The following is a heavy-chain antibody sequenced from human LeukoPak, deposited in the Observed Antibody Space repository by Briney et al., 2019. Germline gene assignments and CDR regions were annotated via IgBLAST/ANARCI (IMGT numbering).Heavy chain of an antibody. CDR2: ISSSGSTI. D-gene: IGHD5-12*01. V-gene: IGHV3-48*03. CDR3: ARGPGGGYDSLYYYYMDV. Sequence: GGSLRLSCAASGFTFSSYEMNWVRQAPGKGLEWVSYISSSGSTIYYADSVKGRFTISRDNAKNSLYLQMNSLRAEDTAVYYCARGPGGGYDSLYYYYMDVWGKGTTVTISS. J-gene: IGHJ6*03. CDR1: GFTFSSYE.